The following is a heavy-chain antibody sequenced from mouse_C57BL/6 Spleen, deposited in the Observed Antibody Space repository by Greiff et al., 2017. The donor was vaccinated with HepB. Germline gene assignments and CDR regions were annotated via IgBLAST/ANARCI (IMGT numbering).Heavy chain of an antibody. CDR3: ARGSKVDY. J-gene: IGHJ2*01. Sequence: VQLVESGAELARPGASVKMSCKASGYTFTSYTMHWVKQRPGQGLEWIGYINPSSGYTKYNQKFKDKATLTADKSSSTAYMQLSSLTSEDSAVYYCARGSKVDYWGQGTTLTVSS. V-gene: IGHV1-4*01. CDR2: INPSSGYT. CDR1: GYTFTSYT. D-gene: IGHD2-5*01.